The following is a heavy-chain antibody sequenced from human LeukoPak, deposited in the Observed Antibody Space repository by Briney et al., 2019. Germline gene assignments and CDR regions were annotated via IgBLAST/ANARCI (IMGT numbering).Heavy chain of an antibody. J-gene: IGHJ3*02. CDR3: ARERSPGYSYGSDAFDI. Sequence: SETLSLTCSVSNASIISSSYYWGWIRQPPGKGLEWIGSIYYRGRTYYNPSLKIRVTISADTSKNQFSLNLNSVTASDTAVYYCARERSPGYSYGSDAFDIWGQGTMVTVSS. V-gene: IGHV4-39*02. CDR1: NASIISSSYY. CDR2: IYYRGRT. D-gene: IGHD5-18*01.